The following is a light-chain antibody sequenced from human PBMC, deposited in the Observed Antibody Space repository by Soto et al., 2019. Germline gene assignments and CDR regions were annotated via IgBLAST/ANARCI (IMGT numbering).Light chain of an antibody. V-gene: IGKV3-20*01. CDR3: QQYGSSPWSYT. CDR2: GAS. CDR1: QSVSSSY. Sequence: EIVLTQSPGTLSLSPGERATLSCRASQSVSSSYLAWYQQKPGQAPRLLIYGASSRATGIPDRFSGSGSGTDFTLTISRLEPEAFAVYYCQQYGSSPWSYTFGQGTKLEIK. J-gene: IGKJ2*01.